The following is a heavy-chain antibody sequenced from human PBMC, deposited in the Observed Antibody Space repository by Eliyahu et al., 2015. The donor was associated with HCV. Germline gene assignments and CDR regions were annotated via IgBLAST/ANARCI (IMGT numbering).Heavy chain of an antibody. Sequence: EVQLVQSGAEVKKPGESLKISCKASGYVFTNYWIGWVRQMPRAGPEWVGVLYPGDSDTRYSPSFQGQVTMSADKSFSSAYLQWSSLKASDTAIYYCVKAAYCTITNCYFDSWGQGTLVTVSS. CDR3: VKAAYCTITNCYFDS. CDR1: GYVFTNYW. J-gene: IGHJ4*02. CDR2: LYPGDSDT. D-gene: IGHD2-2*01. V-gene: IGHV5-51*01.